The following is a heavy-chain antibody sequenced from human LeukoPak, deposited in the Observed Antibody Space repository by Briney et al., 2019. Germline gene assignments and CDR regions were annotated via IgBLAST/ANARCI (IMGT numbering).Heavy chain of an antibody. V-gene: IGHV3-23*01. CDR3: AKAGFGSGALVDS. D-gene: IGHD6-19*01. Sequence: GRSLRLSCAASGFTFSDYAMSCVRQAPGKGLEWGSLIFAVGGSTYYADSVKGRFTISRDNSKNTLYLQMTSLRAEDTAVYYCAKAGFGSGALVDSWGQGTLVTVSS. J-gene: IGHJ4*02. CDR2: IFAVGGST. CDR1: GFTFSDYA.